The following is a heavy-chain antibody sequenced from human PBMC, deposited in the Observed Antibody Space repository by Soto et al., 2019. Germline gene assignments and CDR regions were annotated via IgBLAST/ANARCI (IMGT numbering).Heavy chain of an antibody. Sequence: EVQLVESGGGLVQPGGSLKLSCAASGFTFSGSAMHWVRQASGTGLEWVGRIRSKANSYATAYAASVKGRYTISRDDSKNTEYLQMNSLKTEDTAVYYCTRLPGAPPRNWFDPWGQGTLVTVSS. D-gene: IGHD1-1*01. V-gene: IGHV3-73*02. CDR3: TRLPGAPPRNWFDP. CDR1: GFTFSGSA. J-gene: IGHJ5*02. CDR2: IRSKANSYAT.